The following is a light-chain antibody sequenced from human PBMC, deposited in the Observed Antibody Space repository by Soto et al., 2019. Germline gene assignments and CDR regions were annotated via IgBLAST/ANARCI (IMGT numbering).Light chain of an antibody. CDR2: GAS. J-gene: IGKJ1*01. Sequence: EIVLTQSPGTLSLSPGERATLSCRASQSFSSSYLAWYQQKPGQAPRLLIYGASSRATGIPDRFSGSGSGTDFTLTISRLEPEDFAVYYCQQYGSSPGTFGQGTKVEMK. CDR1: QSFSSSY. CDR3: QQYGSSPGT. V-gene: IGKV3-20*01.